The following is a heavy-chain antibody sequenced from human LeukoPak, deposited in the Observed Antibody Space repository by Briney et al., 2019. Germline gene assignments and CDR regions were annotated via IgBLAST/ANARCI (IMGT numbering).Heavy chain of an antibody. J-gene: IGHJ4*02. V-gene: IGHV3-74*01. CDR3: VRDFRSADY. CDR2: ICPDGTVT. CDR1: GFTVSSNY. Sequence: GGSLRLSCAASGFTVSSNYMSWVRQAPGKGPMWVSRICPDGTVTNYADSVKARFSISRDNARNTVYLQMNSLRAEDTAVYYCVRDFRSADYWGQGTLVTVSS.